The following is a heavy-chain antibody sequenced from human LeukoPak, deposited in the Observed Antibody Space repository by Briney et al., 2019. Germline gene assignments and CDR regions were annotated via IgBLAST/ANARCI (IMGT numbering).Heavy chain of an antibody. CDR3: ARGHYGLDV. J-gene: IGHJ6*02. Sequence: PGGSLRLSCVVSGFTFSDYYMSWIRQAPGKGLEWVSYISTSGSTIYYADSVKGRFTISRDNAERPLYLQMNSLRADDTAVYYCARGHYGLDVWGQGTPVTVSS. CDR1: GFTFSDYY. V-gene: IGHV3-11*01. CDR2: ISTSGSTI.